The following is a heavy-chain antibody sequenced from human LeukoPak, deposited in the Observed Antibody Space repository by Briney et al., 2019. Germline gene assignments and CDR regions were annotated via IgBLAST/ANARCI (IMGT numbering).Heavy chain of an antibody. Sequence: GGSLRLSCAASGFTFSSYAMSWVRQAPGKELEWVSAISGSGGSTYYADSVKGRFTISRDNSKNTLYLQMNSLRAEDTAVYYCAKLGYYDSSGYYYNWGQGTLVTVSS. CDR1: GFTFSSYA. J-gene: IGHJ4*02. CDR2: ISGSGGST. D-gene: IGHD3-22*01. CDR3: AKLGYYDSSGYYYN. V-gene: IGHV3-23*01.